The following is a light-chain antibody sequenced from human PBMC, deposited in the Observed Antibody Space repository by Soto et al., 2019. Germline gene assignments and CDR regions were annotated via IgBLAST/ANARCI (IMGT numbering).Light chain of an antibody. J-gene: IGLJ2*01. CDR2: ADN. Sequence: NFMLTQPHSVSESPGKTVTISCPRSSGRIASNYVQWYQQRPGSAPTTVIYADNQRPSGVPDRFSGSIDSSSNSASLTISGLKTEDEADYYCQSYDSSNLVFGGGTKVTVL. V-gene: IGLV6-57*04. CDR3: QSYDSSNLV. CDR1: SGRIASNY.